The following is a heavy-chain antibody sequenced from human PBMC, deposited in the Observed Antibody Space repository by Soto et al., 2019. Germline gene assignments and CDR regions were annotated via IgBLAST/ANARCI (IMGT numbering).Heavy chain of an antibody. CDR3: ARAHYGDYGYGMDV. CDR2: IYHGGYT. J-gene: IGHJ6*02. CDR1: GGSISSGGYS. D-gene: IGHD4-17*01. Sequence: QLQLQESGSGLVKPSQTLSLTCAVSGGSISSGGYSWSWIRQPPGKGLEWIGYIYHGGYTYYNPSLNSRVTISVDRSKIQFSLKLSSVTAADTAVYYCARAHYGDYGYGMDVWGQGTTVTVSS. V-gene: IGHV4-30-2*01.